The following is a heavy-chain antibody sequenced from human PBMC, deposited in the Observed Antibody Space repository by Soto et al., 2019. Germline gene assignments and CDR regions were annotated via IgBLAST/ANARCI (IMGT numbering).Heavy chain of an antibody. V-gene: IGHV4-59*11. D-gene: IGHD3-22*01. Sequence: SETLSLTCTVSGGSISSHYWSWIRQPPGKGLEWIGYIYYSGSSNYNPSLKSRVTISLDSSKNQFSLDLSSATAADTAVYYCARTISGYYFDYWGQGTLVTVSS. J-gene: IGHJ4*02. CDR1: GGSISSHY. CDR3: ARTISGYYFDY. CDR2: IYYSGSS.